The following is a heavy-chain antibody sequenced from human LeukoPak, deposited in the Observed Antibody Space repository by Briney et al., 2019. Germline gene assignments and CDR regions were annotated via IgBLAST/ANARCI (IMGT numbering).Heavy chain of an antibody. CDR1: GESFSGYY. J-gene: IGHJ6*03. CDR2: INHSGST. V-gene: IGHV4-34*01. D-gene: IGHD2-2*01. Sequence: SETLSLTCAVYGESFSGYYWSWIRQPPGKGLEWIGEINHSGSTNYNPSLKSRVTISVDTSKNQFSLKLGSVTAADTAVYYCARRRSVVVPAAPVYYYYYYMDVWGKGTTVTVSS. CDR3: ARRRSVVVPAAPVYYYYYYMDV.